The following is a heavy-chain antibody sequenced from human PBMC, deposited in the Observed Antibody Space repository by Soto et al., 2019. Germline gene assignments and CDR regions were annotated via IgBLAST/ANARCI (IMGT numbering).Heavy chain of an antibody. CDR1: GFTFRSYA. V-gene: IGHV3-30-3*01. Sequence: GGSLRLSCAASGFTFRSYAMHWVRQAPGKRLEWVAIISYDEIYKYYADSVKGRFTISRDNAKNSLYLHCARGLGSSGWYSPWDAFDIWGQGTMVTVSS. CDR3: DAFDI. CDR2: ISYDEIYK. D-gene: IGHD6-19*01. J-gene: IGHJ3*02.